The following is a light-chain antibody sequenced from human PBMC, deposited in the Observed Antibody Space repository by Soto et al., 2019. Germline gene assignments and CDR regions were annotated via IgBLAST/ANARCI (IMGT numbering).Light chain of an antibody. V-gene: IGKV3-11*01. Sequence: EIVLTQFPAPLSLSPGQRATLSCRASQTIKTYLAWYQQKPGQAPRLLISDASNRATGVPARFSGSGSGTDFTLTINNLEPDDFAVYFCQQRNDWPRITFGQGTRLEIK. CDR2: DAS. CDR1: QTIKTY. J-gene: IGKJ5*01. CDR3: QQRNDWPRIT.